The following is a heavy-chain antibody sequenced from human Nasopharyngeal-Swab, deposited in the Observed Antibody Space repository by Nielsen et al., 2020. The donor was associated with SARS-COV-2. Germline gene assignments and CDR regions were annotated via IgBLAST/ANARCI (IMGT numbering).Heavy chain of an antibody. CDR3: AREFCSGGTCYGYFDL. CDR2: ISSDSST. CDR1: GFTVSSKY. D-gene: IGHD2-15*01. Sequence: GESLKISCAASGFTVSSKYMSWVRQAPGKGPKWVSLISSDSSTYYADSVKGRFTISRDNSKNTLFLQMNSLRAKDTAIYYCAREFCSGGTCYGYFDLWGRGTLVTVSS. V-gene: IGHV3-53*01. J-gene: IGHJ2*01.